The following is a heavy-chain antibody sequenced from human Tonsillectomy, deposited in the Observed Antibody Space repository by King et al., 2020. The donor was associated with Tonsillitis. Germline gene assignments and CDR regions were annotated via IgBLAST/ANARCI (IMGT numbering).Heavy chain of an antibody. V-gene: IGHV3-74*01. CDR1: GFTFSSYW. Sequence: VQLVESGGGLVQPGGSLRLSCAASGFTFSSYWMHWVRQATGKGLVWVSRINSDGSTTSYADSVKGRFTISRDHAKKPLYLQMNSLRAEDTAVFYCARETDEGRFDYWGRGTLVTVSS. CDR3: ARETDEGRFDY. CDR2: INSDGSTT. D-gene: IGHD3-10*01. J-gene: IGHJ4*02.